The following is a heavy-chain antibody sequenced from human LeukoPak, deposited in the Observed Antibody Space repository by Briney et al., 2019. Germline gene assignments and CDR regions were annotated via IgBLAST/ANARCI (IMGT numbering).Heavy chain of an antibody. CDR2: IKSKTDGGTT. D-gene: IGHD3-3*01. CDR1: GFTFSNAW. Sequence: PGGSLRLSCAASGFTFSNAWMSWVRQAPGKGLEWVGRIKSKTDGGTTDYAAPVKGRFTISRDDSKNTLYLQMNSLKTEDTAVYYCVSEGFWSGYSDYWGQGTLVTVSS. J-gene: IGHJ4*02. CDR3: VSEGFWSGYSDY. V-gene: IGHV3-15*01.